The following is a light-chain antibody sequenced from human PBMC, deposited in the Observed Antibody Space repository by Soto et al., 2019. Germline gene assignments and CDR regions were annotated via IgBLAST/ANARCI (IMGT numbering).Light chain of an antibody. CDR2: DVT. CDR1: SSDVGGYNY. V-gene: IGLV2-14*03. CDR3: SLYTSNGNYV. J-gene: IGLJ1*01. Sequence: QSALTQPASVSGSPGQSIAISCTGSSSDVGGYNYVSWYQHHPGKAPKLMIYDVTNRPSGVSDRFSGSKSGNTASLTISGLQAEDEADYYCSLYTSNGNYVFGTGTKVTVL.